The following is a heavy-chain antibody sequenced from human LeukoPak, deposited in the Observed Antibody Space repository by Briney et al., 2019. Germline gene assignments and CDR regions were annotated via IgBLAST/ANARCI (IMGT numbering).Heavy chain of an antibody. D-gene: IGHD2-2*02. J-gene: IGHJ4*02. CDR1: GYTFTGYY. Sequence: ASVKVSCKASGYTFTGYYMHWVRRAPGQGLEWMGWINPNSGGTNYAQKFQGRVTMTRDTSISTAYMELSRLRSDDTAVYYCARVTYTYHSSPLRYWGQGTLVTVSS. CDR2: INPNSGGT. CDR3: ARVTYTYHSSPLRY. V-gene: IGHV1-2*02.